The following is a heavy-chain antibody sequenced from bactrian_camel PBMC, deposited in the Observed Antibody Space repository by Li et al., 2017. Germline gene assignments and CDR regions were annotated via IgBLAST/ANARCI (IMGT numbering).Heavy chain of an antibody. CDR1: GYTYSRIC. D-gene: IGHD3*01. CDR2: IATGSGNT. CDR3: TKDRSYGTRNWAQST. Sequence: QVQLVESGGGLVQPGGSLRLSCAASGYTYSRICMAWFRQAPGKEREGVARIATGSGNTYYADSAKGRFTISRDNARNTLYLQMNSLKPEDTAMYYRTKDRSYGTRNWAQSTRGQGTQVTVS. V-gene: IGHV3S1*01. J-gene: IGHJ4*01.